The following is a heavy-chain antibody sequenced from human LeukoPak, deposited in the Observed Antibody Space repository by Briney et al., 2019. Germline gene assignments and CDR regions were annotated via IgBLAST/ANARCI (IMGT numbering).Heavy chain of an antibody. CDR3: ARDRYLVGATSFDYYYYYMDV. D-gene: IGHD1-26*01. V-gene: IGHV4-4*07. Sequence: KPSETLSLTCTVSGGSISSYYWSWIRQPAGKGLEWIGRIYTSGSTNYNPSLKSRVTMSVDTSKNQFSLKLSSVTAADTAVYYCARDRYLVGATSFDYYYYYMDVWGKGTTVTVSS. CDR1: GGSISSYY. CDR2: IYTSGST. J-gene: IGHJ6*03.